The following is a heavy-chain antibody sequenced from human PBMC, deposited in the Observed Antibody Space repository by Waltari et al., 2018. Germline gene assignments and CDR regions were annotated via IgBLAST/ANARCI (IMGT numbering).Heavy chain of an antibody. Sequence: QLQLQVSGSGLVRPSETLSLTCGVSGGSINSGDYCWTWIRQPPGKGLEWIGYIYHTGSTYYNPSLRSRVTISVDRSKNHFALNLTSVRAADTAVYYWARGRYSYAVYYGLDVWGQGTTVTVSS. D-gene: IGHD3-16*01. CDR2: IYHTGST. CDR1: GGSINSGDYC. CDR3: ARGRYSYAVYYGLDV. V-gene: IGHV4-30-2*01. J-gene: IGHJ6*02.